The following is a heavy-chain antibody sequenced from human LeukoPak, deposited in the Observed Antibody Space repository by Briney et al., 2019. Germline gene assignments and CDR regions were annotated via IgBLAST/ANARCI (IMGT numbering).Heavy chain of an antibody. CDR2: TCYRSRWGS. J-gene: IGHJ4*02. D-gene: IGHD3/OR15-3a*01. CDR3: AREGDWAGTAY. CDR1: GARVSSNSDC. V-gene: IGHV6-1*01. Sequence: SHTLSLTCSISGARVSSNSDCWHWIRQSPSNGLEWLGRTCYRSRWGSDYAPSLKSRISINADTSKNQFSLQLNSVTPEDTAVYYCAREGDWAGTAYWGQGTLVAVSA.